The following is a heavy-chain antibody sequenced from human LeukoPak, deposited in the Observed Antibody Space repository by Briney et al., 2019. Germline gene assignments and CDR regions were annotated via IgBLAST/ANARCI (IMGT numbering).Heavy chain of an antibody. V-gene: IGHV3-23*01. D-gene: IGHD3-22*01. Sequence: QSGGSLRLSCAASGFTFSSYAMSWVRQAPGKGLEWVSVISGSGGSAFYADSVKGRFTISRDNSKNTLYLQMNSLRAEDTAVYYCAKELGRSAWNYYDSSGYYDYWGQGTLVTVSS. CDR3: AKELGRSAWNYYDSSGYYDY. CDR1: GFTFSSYA. CDR2: ISGSGGSA. J-gene: IGHJ4*02.